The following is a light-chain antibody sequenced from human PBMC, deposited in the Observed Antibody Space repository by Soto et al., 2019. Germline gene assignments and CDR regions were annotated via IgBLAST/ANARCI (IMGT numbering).Light chain of an antibody. CDR1: SSDVGGYNY. Sequence: QSALTQPASVSGSPGQSITISCTGTSSDVGGYNYVSWYQQHPGKAPKLMIYDVSNRPTGVSNRFSGTKSDNTASLTISGLQAEAEAAYYCSSYTSSSTLVVFGGGTKLTVL. CDR2: DVS. J-gene: IGLJ2*01. CDR3: SSYTSSSTLVV. V-gene: IGLV2-14*01.